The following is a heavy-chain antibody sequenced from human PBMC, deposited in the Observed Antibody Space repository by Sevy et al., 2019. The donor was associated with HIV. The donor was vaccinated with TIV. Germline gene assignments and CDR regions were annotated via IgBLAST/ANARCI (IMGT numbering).Heavy chain of an antibody. CDR3: AREGSFGGYRYGPQAWFDP. CDR1: GYTFTGYY. J-gene: IGHJ5*02. D-gene: IGHD5-18*01. V-gene: IGHV1-2*02. CDR2: INPNSGGT. Sequence: ASVKVSCKASGYTFTGYYMHWVRQAPGQGLEWMGWINPNSGGTNYAQKFQGRVTMTRDTSTSTGYMELRRLRSDDTAVYYCAREGSFGGYRYGPQAWFDPWGQGTLVTVSS.